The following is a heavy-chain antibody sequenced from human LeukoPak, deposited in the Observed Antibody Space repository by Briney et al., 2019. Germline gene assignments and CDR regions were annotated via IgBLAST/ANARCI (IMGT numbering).Heavy chain of an antibody. J-gene: IGHJ6*02. D-gene: IGHD4-17*01. CDR3: ARHKGVTSPRLTLYYYGLDV. CDR2: IYPGDSDT. V-gene: IGHV5-51*01. Sequence: GGSLQISCEAVGSRFPNYWLAWVRQVPGKGPEWMGIIYPGDSDTRYSPSFQGQVTISADKSATTAYLQWSSLRASDTAIYYCARHKGVTSPRLTLYYYGLDVWGQGTTVIVSS. CDR1: GSRFPNYW.